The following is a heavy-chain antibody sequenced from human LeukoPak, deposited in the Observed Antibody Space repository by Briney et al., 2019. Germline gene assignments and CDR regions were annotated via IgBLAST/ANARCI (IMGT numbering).Heavy chain of an antibody. D-gene: IGHD3-22*01. CDR3: ARPRDYYDSSGSY. V-gene: IGHV3-23*01. Sequence: GGSLRLSCAASGFTFSSYAMSWVRQAPGKGLEWVSSISATGGSTYYADSVKGRSTISRDNAKNTVYLQMNSLRVEDTAVYYCARPRDYYDSSGSYWGQGTLVTVSS. CDR1: GFTFSSYA. J-gene: IGHJ4*02. CDR2: ISATGGST.